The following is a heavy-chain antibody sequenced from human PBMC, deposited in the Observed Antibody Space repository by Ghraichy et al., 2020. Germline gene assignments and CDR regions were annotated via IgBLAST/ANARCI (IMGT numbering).Heavy chain of an antibody. CDR2: IYWDDDK. D-gene: IGHD5-18*01. CDR1: GFSLSTSGVG. J-gene: IGHJ4*02. Sequence: SGPTLVKPTQTLTLTCTFSGFSLSTSGVGVGWIRQPPGKALEWLALIYWDDDKRYSPSLKSRLTITKDTSKNQVVLTMTNMDPVDTATYYWAHSKVDTAMVTLFDYWGQGTLVTVSS. CDR3: AHSKVDTAMVTLFDY. V-gene: IGHV2-5*02.